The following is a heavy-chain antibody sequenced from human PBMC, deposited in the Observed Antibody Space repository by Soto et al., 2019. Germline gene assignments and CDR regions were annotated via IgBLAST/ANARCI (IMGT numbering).Heavy chain of an antibody. CDR2: ISAYNGNT. D-gene: IGHD2-21*02. J-gene: IGHJ3*02. CDR3: ARVGRCGGDCYSHDI. V-gene: IGHV1-18*01. CDR1: GYTFTSYG. Sequence: VASVKVSCKASGYTFTSYGINWGGQAPGQGLEWMGWISAYNGNTNYAQKLQGRVTMTTDTSTSTAYMELRSLRSDDTAVYYCARVGRCGGDCYSHDIWGQGTMVTVSS.